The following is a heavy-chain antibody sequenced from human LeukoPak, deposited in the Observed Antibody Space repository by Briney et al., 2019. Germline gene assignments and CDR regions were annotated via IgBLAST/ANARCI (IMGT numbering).Heavy chain of an antibody. CDR2: ISGSSIYK. Sequence: PGGSLRLSCAASGFTFSSYAMSWVRQAPGKGLEWVSSISGSSIYKYYADSVKGRFTISRDNAKNSLYLQMNSLRAEDTAVYYCARDFYDSSGYYYDYWGQGTLVTVSS. V-gene: IGHV3-21*01. CDR3: ARDFYDSSGYYYDY. J-gene: IGHJ4*02. CDR1: GFTFSSYA. D-gene: IGHD3-22*01.